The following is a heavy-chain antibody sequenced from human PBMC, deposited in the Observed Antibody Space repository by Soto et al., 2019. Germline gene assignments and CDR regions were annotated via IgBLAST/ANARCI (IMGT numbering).Heavy chain of an antibody. J-gene: IGHJ6*02. V-gene: IGHV3-30-3*01. CDR1: GFTFSSYA. CDR2: ISYDGSNK. Sequence: GGSLRLSCAASGFTFSSYAMHWVRQAPGKGLEWVAVISYDGSNKYYADSVKGRFTISRDNSKNTLYLQMNSLRAEDTAVYYCARDMIRQLARDYYYGMDVWGQGTTVTVS. D-gene: IGHD6-6*01. CDR3: ARDMIRQLARDYYYGMDV.